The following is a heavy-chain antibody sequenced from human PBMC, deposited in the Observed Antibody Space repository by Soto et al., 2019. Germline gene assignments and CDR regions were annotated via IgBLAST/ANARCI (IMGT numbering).Heavy chain of an antibody. CDR1: GYTFTGYY. CDR2: INPNSGGT. J-gene: IGHJ4*02. CDR3: ARNVDTAMHHLSGNDY. V-gene: IGHV1-2*02. Sequence: GASVKVSCKASGYTFTGYYMHWVRQAPGQGLEWMGWINPNSGGTNYARKFQGRVTMTRDTSISTAYMELSRLRSDDTAVYYCARNVDTAMHHLSGNDYWGQGTLVTVSS. D-gene: IGHD5-18*01.